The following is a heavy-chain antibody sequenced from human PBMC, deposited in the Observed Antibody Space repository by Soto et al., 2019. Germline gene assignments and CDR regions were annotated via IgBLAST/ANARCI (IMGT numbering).Heavy chain of an antibody. D-gene: IGHD3-3*01. V-gene: IGHV3-30*18. J-gene: IGHJ6*02. CDR1: GFTFSSYG. Sequence: GGSLRLSCAASGFTFSSYGMHWVRQAPGKGLERVAVISYDGSNKYYADSVKGRFTISRDNSKNTLYLQMNSLRAEDTAVYYCAKDHYDFWSGYPYYYYGMDVWGQGTTVTVSS. CDR2: ISYDGSNK. CDR3: AKDHYDFWSGYPYYYYGMDV.